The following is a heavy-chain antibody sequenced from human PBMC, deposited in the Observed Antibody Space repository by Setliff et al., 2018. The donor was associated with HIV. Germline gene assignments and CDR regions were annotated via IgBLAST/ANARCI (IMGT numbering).Heavy chain of an antibody. CDR1: GGSFSGYY. V-gene: IGHV4-34*01. CDR3: ARDSEGFDYYGSGSYSWFDP. D-gene: IGHD3-10*01. CDR2: INHSGST. J-gene: IGHJ5*02. Sequence: SETLSLTCAVYGGSFSGYYWSWIRQPPGKGLEWIGEINHSGSTNYSPSLKSRVTISVDTSKNQFSLKLSSVTAADTAVYYCARDSEGFDYYGSGSYSWFDPWGQGTLVTVSS.